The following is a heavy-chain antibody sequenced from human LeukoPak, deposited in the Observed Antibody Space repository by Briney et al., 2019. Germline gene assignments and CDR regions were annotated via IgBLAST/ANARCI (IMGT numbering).Heavy chain of an antibody. V-gene: IGHV4-4*07. CDR1: GGSISSYY. CDR2: IFTSGTS. CDR3: ARAFDSSGYLVPLDY. D-gene: IGHD3-22*01. J-gene: IGHJ4*02. Sequence: SETLSLTCTVSGGSISSYYWSWIRQPPGKGLEWIGRIFTSGTSNYNPSLKSRVTMSVDTSKNQFSLRLSSVTAADTAVYYCARAFDSSGYLVPLDYWGQGTLVTVSS.